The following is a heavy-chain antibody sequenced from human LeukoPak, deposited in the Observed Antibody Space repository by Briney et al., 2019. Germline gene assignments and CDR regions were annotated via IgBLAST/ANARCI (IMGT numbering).Heavy chain of an antibody. Sequence: SETLSLTCAVYGGSFSGYYWSWIRQPPGKGLEWIGEINHSGSTNYNPSLKSRVTISVDTSKNQFSLKLSSLTAADTAVYYCARGSSATTFAFDIWGQGTMVTVSS. CDR3: ARGSSATTFAFDI. CDR1: GGSFSGYY. CDR2: INHSGST. D-gene: IGHD3-22*01. V-gene: IGHV4-34*01. J-gene: IGHJ3*02.